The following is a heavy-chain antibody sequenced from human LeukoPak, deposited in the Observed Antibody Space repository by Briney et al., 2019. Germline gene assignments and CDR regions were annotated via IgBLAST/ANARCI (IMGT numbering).Heavy chain of an antibody. Sequence: GASVKVSCKASGYTFTGYYIHWVRQAPGQGLEWMGWINPNSGGTNYAQKFQGRVTMTRDTSISTAYMELSSLRSEDAAVYYCARGPYYYGSGTLYMDVWGKGTTVTVSS. J-gene: IGHJ6*03. V-gene: IGHV1-2*02. D-gene: IGHD3-10*01. CDR1: GYTFTGYY. CDR3: ARGPYYYGSGTLYMDV. CDR2: INPNSGGT.